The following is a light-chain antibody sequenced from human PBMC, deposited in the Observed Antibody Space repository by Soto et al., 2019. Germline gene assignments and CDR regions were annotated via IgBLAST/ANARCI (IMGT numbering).Light chain of an antibody. CDR2: GAS. J-gene: IGKJ2*01. CDR1: PSVSSN. Sequence: EIVMTQSPATLSVSPGERATLSCRASPSVSSNLAWYQQKPGQAPRLLIYGASTRATGIPARFSGSGSGTEFTITISSLQSEDFAVYYCQQYTNWPPNTFGQGTKLESK. CDR3: QQYTNWPPNT. V-gene: IGKV3-15*01.